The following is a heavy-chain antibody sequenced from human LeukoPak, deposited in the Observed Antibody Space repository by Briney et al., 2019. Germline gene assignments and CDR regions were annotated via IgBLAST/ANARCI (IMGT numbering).Heavy chain of an antibody. V-gene: IGHV1-18*01. CDR2: ISAYNGNT. D-gene: IGHD3-9*01. CDR1: GYTFTSYG. CDR3: ARSFTYYDILTGVYYFDY. Sequence: AASVKVSCKASGYTFTSYGISWVRQAPGQGLEWMGWISAYNGNTNYAQKLQGRVTMTTDTSTSTAYMELRSLRSDDTAVYYCARSFTYYDILTGVYYFDYWGQGTLVTVSS. J-gene: IGHJ4*02.